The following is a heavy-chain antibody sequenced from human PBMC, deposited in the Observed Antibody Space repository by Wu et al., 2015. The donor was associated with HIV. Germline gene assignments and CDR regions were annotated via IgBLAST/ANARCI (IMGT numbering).Heavy chain of an antibody. CDR3: ARSVPGSSSWYGXPLEAFDI. CDR1: GGTFSNYA. Sequence: QVQLVQSGAEVKKPGSSVKVSCKASGGTFSNYAISWVRQAPGQGLEWMGGIIPIFATANYAQKFQGRVTITADESTTTAYMELSSLRSEDTAVYYCARSVPGSSSWYGXPLEAFDIWGQGTMVTVSS. V-gene: IGHV1-69*12. J-gene: IGHJ3*02. D-gene: IGHD6-13*01. CDR2: IIPIFATA.